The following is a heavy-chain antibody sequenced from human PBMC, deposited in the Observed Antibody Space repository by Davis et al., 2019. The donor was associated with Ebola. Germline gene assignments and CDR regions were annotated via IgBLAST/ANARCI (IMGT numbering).Heavy chain of an antibody. Sequence: GESLKISCAASGFTFSSYAMSWVRQAPGKGLEWVSGISGSGGTSYYADSVKGRFTISRDNSKNTLFLQMNSLGAEDTAVYSCARDQGPVTYYYGMDVWGQGTMVTVSS. CDR3: ARDQGPVTYYYGMDV. J-gene: IGHJ6*02. CDR1: GFTFSSYA. D-gene: IGHD4-17*01. CDR2: ISGSGGTS. V-gene: IGHV3-23*01.